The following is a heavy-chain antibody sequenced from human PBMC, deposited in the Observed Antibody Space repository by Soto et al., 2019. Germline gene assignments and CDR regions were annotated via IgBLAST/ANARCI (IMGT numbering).Heavy chain of an antibody. J-gene: IGHJ4*02. Sequence: ASVKVSCNTSEYSFGYYYLHWVRQAPGQGLEWMGLIDLDIGDTKYAQKFQGRVTSTSDTSITTAYMELRGLRSDDTAVYYCAREPXGXAGLDYWGQGTLVTVSS. CDR2: IDLDIGDT. CDR3: AREPXGXAGLDY. V-gene: IGHV1-2*02. D-gene: IGHD3-16*01. CDR1: EYSFGYYY.